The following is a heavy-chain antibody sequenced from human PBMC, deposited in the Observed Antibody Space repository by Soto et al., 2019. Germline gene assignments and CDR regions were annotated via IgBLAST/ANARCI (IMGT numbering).Heavy chain of an antibody. CDR1: GGTFSSYT. J-gene: IGHJ4*02. Sequence: SVKVSCKASGGTFSSYTISWVRQAPGQGLEWMGRIIPILGIANYAQKFQGRVTITADKSTSTAYMELSSLRPEDTAVYYCARALGASWIDYWGQGTLVTVSS. D-gene: IGHD2-2*01. CDR3: ARALGASWIDY. V-gene: IGHV1-69*02. CDR2: IIPILGIA.